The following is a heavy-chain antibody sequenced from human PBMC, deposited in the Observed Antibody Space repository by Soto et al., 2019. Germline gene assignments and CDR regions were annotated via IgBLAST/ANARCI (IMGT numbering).Heavy chain of an antibody. V-gene: IGHV3-23*01. J-gene: IGHJ2*01. D-gene: IGHD6-19*01. Sequence: GVSLRLSCAASGFTFSSYAMSWVRQAPGKGLEWVSAISGSGGSTYYADSVKGRFTISRDNSKNTLYLQMNSLRAEDTAVYYCATEGIGWTYWCFDLWGRGTLVTVSS. CDR3: ATEGIGWTYWCFDL. CDR1: GFTFSSYA. CDR2: ISGSGGST.